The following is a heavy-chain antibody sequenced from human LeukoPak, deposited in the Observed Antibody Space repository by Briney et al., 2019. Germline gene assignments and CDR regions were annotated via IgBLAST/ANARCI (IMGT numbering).Heavy chain of an antibody. CDR1: GFTFSSYS. J-gene: IGHJ4*02. V-gene: IGHV3-21*01. Sequence: GGSLRLSCVASGFTFSSYSMNWVRQAPGKGLEWVSSISSSSSYIYYADSVKGRFTISRGNAKNSLYLQMNSLRAEDTAVYYCARIPGSIVVATSPDYWGQGTLVTVSS. CDR2: ISSSSSYI. CDR3: ARIPGSIVVATSPDY. D-gene: IGHD1-26*01.